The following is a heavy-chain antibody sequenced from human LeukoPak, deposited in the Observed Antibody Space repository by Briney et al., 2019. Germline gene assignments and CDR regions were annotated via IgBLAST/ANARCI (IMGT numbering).Heavy chain of an antibody. V-gene: IGHV3-23*01. CDR3: AKDHCSSASCKYNWFDP. J-gene: IGHJ5*02. D-gene: IGHD2-2*01. Sequence: PGGSLRLSCVTSGFSFNIYWLTWVRQAPGKGLEWVSSLSGTSANTFYANSVKGRFTISRDNSKNTLYLQMNSLRAEDTAIYYCAKDHCSSASCKYNWFDPWGQGTLVTVSS. CDR1: GFSFNIYW. CDR2: LSGTSANT.